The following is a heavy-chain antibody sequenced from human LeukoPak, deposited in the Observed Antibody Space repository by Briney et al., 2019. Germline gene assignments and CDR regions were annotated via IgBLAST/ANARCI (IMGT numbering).Heavy chain of an antibody. V-gene: IGHV4-39*07. CDR1: GGSISSSSYY. J-gene: IGHJ4*02. D-gene: IGHD2-15*01. CDR2: IYYSGST. Sequence: SETLSLTCTVSGGSISSSSYYWGWIRQPPGKGLEWIGSIYYSGSTYYNPSLKSRVTISVDTSKNQFSLKLSSVTAADTAVYYCARAPGSSGDLTYFDYWGQGTLVTVSS. CDR3: ARAPGSSGDLTYFDY.